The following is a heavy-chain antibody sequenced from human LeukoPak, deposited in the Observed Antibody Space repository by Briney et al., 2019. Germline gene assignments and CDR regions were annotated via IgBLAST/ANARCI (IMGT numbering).Heavy chain of an antibody. CDR1: GFTFSSYA. V-gene: IGHV3-30-3*01. D-gene: IGHD3-10*01. CDR3: AREFITMVRGVRYFDY. Sequence: GGSLRLSCAASGFTFSSYAMHWVRQAPGKGLEWVAVISYDGSNKYYADSVKDRFTISRDNSKNTLYLQMNSLRAEDTAVYYCAREFITMVRGVRYFDYWGQGTLVTVSS. J-gene: IGHJ4*02. CDR2: ISYDGSNK.